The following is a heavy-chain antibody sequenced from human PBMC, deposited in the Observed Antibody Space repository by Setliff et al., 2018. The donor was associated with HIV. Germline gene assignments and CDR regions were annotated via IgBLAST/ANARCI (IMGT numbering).Heavy chain of an antibody. CDR2: ISWNSGSI. Sequence: GGSLRLSCAASGFTFDDYAMRWVRQAPGKGLEWVSGISWNSGSIGYADSVKGRFTISRDNAKNSLYLQMNSLRSEDTALYYCAKSPNRYSPLDWFDPWGQGTPVTVSS. CDR1: GFTFDDYA. V-gene: IGHV3-9*01. J-gene: IGHJ5*02. D-gene: IGHD5-18*01. CDR3: AKSPNRYSPLDWFDP.